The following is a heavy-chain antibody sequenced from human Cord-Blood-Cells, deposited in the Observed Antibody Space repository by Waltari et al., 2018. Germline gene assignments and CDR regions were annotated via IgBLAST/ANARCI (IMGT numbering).Heavy chain of an antibody. CDR2: IIPIFGTA. CDR1: GGTFSSYA. CDR3: AGGRGGKWAFDI. J-gene: IGHJ3*02. V-gene: IGHV1-69*01. Sequence: QAQLVQSGAEVKTPGSSVTVSCKASGGTFSSYACSCVRQAAGQGLEWMGGIIPIFGTANYAQKFQGRVTITADESTSTAYMELSSLRSEDTAVYYCAGGRGGKWAFDIWGQGTMVTVSS. D-gene: IGHD3-10*01.